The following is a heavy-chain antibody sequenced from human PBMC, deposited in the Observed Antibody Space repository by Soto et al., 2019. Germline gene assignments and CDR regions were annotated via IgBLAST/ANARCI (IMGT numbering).Heavy chain of an antibody. D-gene: IGHD7-27*01. V-gene: IGHV4-30-4*01. J-gene: IGHJ5*01. CDR2: IYKSATT. CDR3: ARGRYCLTGRCFPNWFDS. CDR1: GDSISNLDYF. Sequence: LSVTCSVSGDSISNLDYFWAWIRQPPGQALEYIGYIYKSATTYYNPSFESRVAISVDTSKSQFSLNVTSVTAADTAVYFCARGRYCLTGRCFPNWFDSWGQGAMVTVSS.